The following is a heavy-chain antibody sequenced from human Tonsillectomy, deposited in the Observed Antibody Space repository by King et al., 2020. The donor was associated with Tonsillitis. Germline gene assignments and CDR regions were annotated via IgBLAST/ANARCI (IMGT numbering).Heavy chain of an antibody. D-gene: IGHD3-10*01. CDR1: GYTFNNYY. CDR2: ISAYSGRT. J-gene: IGHJ4*02. Sequence: VQLVQSGAEVKKPGASVNVSCKASGYTFNNYYITWVRQAPGQGLEWMGWISAYSGRTNYAQSFQGRVIMTTDTSTNTAYVELRSLRSDDSAIYYCARQDFGDSLYFFDYWGQGTLVIVSS. CDR3: ARQDFGDSLYFFDY. V-gene: IGHV1-18*01.